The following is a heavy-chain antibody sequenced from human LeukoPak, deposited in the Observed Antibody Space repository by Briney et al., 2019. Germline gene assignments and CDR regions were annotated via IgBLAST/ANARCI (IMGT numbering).Heavy chain of an antibody. Sequence: SETLSLTCTVSSGSISSYHWNWIRQPPGKGLEWIAYIYYSENTNYNPSLKSRVTVSLDTSKNQVSLKLRSVTAADTAVYHCARSPYGWFFDYWGQGTLVTVSS. J-gene: IGHJ4*02. D-gene: IGHD2-8*02. V-gene: IGHV4-59*01. CDR1: SGSISSYH. CDR3: ARSPYGWFFDY. CDR2: IYYSENT.